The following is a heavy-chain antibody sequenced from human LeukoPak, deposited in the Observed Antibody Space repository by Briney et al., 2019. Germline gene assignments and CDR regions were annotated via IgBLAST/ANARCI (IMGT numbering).Heavy chain of an antibody. CDR2: IYYSGST. Sequence: SETLSLTCTVSGGSISSGGYYWSWIRQHPGKGLEWIGYIYYSGSTYYNPSLKSRVTISVDTSKNQFSLKLSSVTAADTAVYYCARRAIFGVVITFAYFDYWGQGTLVTVSS. D-gene: IGHD3-3*01. J-gene: IGHJ4*02. CDR3: ARRAIFGVVITFAYFDY. CDR1: GGSISSGGYY. V-gene: IGHV4-31*03.